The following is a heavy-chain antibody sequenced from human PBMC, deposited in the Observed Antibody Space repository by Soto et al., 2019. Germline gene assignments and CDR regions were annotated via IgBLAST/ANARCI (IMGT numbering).Heavy chain of an antibody. D-gene: IGHD3-3*01. V-gene: IGHV4-59*01. Sequence: PSETLSLTCTVSGGSISSYYWSWIRQPPGKGLEWIGYIYYSGSTNYNPSLKSRVTISVDTSKNQFSLKLSSVTAADTAVCYCASRMEENAFDIWGQGTMVTVSS. CDR3: ASRMEENAFDI. J-gene: IGHJ3*02. CDR2: IYYSGST. CDR1: GGSISSYY.